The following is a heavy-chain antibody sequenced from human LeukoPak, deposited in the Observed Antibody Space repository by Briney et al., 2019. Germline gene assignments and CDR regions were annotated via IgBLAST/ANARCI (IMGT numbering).Heavy chain of an antibody. CDR3: TTDAEYYYDSSGYFDY. V-gene: IGHV3-15*01. J-gene: IGHJ4*02. Sequence: GGSLRLSCAASGFTFSNAWMSWVRQAPGKGLEWVGRITSKTDGGTTDYAAPVKGRFTISRDDSKNTLYLQMNSLKTEDTAVYYCTTDAEYYYDSSGYFDYGGQGTLVTVVS. CDR2: ITSKTDGGTT. CDR1: GFTFSNAW. D-gene: IGHD3-22*01.